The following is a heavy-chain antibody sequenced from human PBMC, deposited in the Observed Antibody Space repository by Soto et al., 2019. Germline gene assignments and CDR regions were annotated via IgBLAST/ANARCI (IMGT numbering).Heavy chain of an antibody. J-gene: IGHJ6*02. V-gene: IGHV3-30-3*01. Sequence: QVQLVESGGGVVQPGRSLRLSCAASGFTFSSYAMHWVRQAPGKGLEWVAVISYDGSSKYYADSVKGRFTISRDNSRDTIYLHMNSLRAEDTAVYYCARDRYSDYDGVLAGMDVWGQGSTVTVSS. CDR2: ISYDGSSK. CDR3: ARDRYSDYDGVLAGMDV. D-gene: IGHD5-12*01. CDR1: GFTFSSYA.